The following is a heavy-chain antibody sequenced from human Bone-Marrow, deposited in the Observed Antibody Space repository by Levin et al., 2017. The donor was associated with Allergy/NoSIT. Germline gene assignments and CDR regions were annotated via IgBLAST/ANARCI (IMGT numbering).Heavy chain of an antibody. CDR2: IKSDGSRI. Sequence: PGGSLRLSCAASGFIFSNYWMHWVRQVPGKGFVWVARIKSDGSRINYADSVKGRFTISRDDAKNTVFLQMSSLRAEDTAVYYCARDRVAGAGNFGMDVWGQGTTVTVS. J-gene: IGHJ6*02. D-gene: IGHD6-13*01. CDR1: GFIFSNYW. V-gene: IGHV3-74*01. CDR3: ARDRVAGAGNFGMDV.